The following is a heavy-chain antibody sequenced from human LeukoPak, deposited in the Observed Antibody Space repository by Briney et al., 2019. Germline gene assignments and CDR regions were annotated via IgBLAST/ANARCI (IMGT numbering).Heavy chain of an antibody. D-gene: IGHD7-27*01. CDR1: GFTFSDYY. V-gene: IGHV3-11*04. CDR3: ARAPGAPRYYYYMDV. Sequence: GGSLRLSRAASGFTFSDYYMSWIRQAPGKGLEWVSYISSSGSTIYYADSVKGRFTISRDNAKDSLYLQMNSLRAEDTAVYYCARAPGAPRYYYYMDVWGKGTTVTVSS. CDR2: ISSSGSTI. J-gene: IGHJ6*03.